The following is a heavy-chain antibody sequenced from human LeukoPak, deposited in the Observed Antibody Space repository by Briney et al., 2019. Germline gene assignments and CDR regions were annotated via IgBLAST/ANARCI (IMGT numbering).Heavy chain of an antibody. Sequence: GESLKISCKGFGYSFTSYWIGWVRQMPGKGLEWMGIIYPGDSDTRYSPSFQGQVTISADKSISTAYLQWSSLKASDTAMYYCAKYMGSPSYYYYGMDVWGQGTTVTVSS. CDR1: GYSFTSYW. CDR3: AKYMGSPSYYYYGMDV. J-gene: IGHJ6*02. V-gene: IGHV5-51*01. D-gene: IGHD6-6*01. CDR2: IYPGDSDT.